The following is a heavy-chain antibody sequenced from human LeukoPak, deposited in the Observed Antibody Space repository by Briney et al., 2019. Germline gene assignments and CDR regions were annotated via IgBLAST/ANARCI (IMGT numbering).Heavy chain of an antibody. CDR3: ARDAQVYCSSTSCYSGSIYYYYGMDV. CDR2: IYTSGST. Sequence: SETLSLTCTVSGGSISSYYWSWIRQPAGKGLEWIGRIYTSGSTNYNPSLKSRVTMSVDTSKNQFSLKLSSVTAADTAVYYCARDAQVYCSSTSCYSGSIYYYYGMDVWGQGTTVTVSS. D-gene: IGHD2-2*01. V-gene: IGHV4-4*07. J-gene: IGHJ6*02. CDR1: GGSISSYY.